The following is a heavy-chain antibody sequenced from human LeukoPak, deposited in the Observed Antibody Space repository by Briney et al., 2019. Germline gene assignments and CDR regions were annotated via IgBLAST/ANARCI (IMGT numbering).Heavy chain of an antibody. D-gene: IGHD3/OR15-3a*01. CDR2: VSSSGGST. CDR3: AKLAAIWTSAGYYFDY. J-gene: IGHJ4*02. Sequence: GGSLRLSCAASGFTFSSYAMTWVRQAPGKGLEWVSGVSSSGGSTYYADSVNGRFTISRDNSKNTLYLQMNSLRAEDTALYYCAKLAAIWTSAGYYFDYWGPGTLVTVSS. V-gene: IGHV3-23*01. CDR1: GFTFSSYA.